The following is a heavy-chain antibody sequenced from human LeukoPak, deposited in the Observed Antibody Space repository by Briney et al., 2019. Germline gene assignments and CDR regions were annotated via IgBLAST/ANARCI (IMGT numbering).Heavy chain of an antibody. Sequence: GGSLRLSCAASGFTFSSYAMSWVRQAPGKGLEWVSAISGSGGSTYYADSVKGRFTISRDNSKNTLYLQMNSLRAEDMALYYCAKAYSGSYFSAFDIWGQGTMVTVSS. CDR3: AKAYSGSYFSAFDI. CDR1: GFTFSSYA. CDR2: ISGSGGST. V-gene: IGHV3-23*01. D-gene: IGHD1-26*01. J-gene: IGHJ3*02.